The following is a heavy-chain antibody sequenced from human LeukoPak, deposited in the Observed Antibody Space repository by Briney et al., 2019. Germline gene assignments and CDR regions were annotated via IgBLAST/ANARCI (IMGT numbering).Heavy chain of an antibody. Sequence: GGSLRLSCAASGFTFSSYGMHWVRQAPGKGLEWVAVISYDGSNKYYADSVKGRFTISRDNSKNTLYLQMNSLRAEDTAVYYCASNLWFGELPFDYWGQGTLVTVSS. J-gene: IGHJ4*02. V-gene: IGHV3-30*03. D-gene: IGHD3-10*01. CDR1: GFTFSSYG. CDR2: ISYDGSNK. CDR3: ASNLWFGELPFDY.